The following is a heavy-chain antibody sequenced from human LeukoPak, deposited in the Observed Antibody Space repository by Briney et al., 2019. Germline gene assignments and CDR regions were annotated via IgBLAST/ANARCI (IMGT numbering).Heavy chain of an antibody. J-gene: IGHJ5*02. CDR2: IYYSGST. D-gene: IGHD2-2*01. CDR1: GDSISSYY. CDR3: ACSPANWFDP. V-gene: IGHV4-59*01. Sequence: SETLSLTCTVPGDSISSYYWSWIRQPPGKGLEWIGYIYYSGSTNYNPSLKSRVTISVDTSKNQFSLKLSSVTAADTAVYYCACSPANWFDPWGQGTLVTVSS.